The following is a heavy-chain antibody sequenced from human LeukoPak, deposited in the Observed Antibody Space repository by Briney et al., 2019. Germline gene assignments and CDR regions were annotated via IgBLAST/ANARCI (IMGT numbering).Heavy chain of an antibody. V-gene: IGHV4-59*01. Sequence: PSETLSLTCTVSGGSISSYYWSWIRQPPGKGLEWIGYIYYSGSTNYNPSPKSRVTISVDTSKNQFSLKLSSVTAADTAVHYCARAIAAAGGAFDIWGQGTMVTVSS. J-gene: IGHJ3*02. CDR3: ARAIAAAGGAFDI. CDR1: GGSISSYY. D-gene: IGHD6-13*01. CDR2: IYYSGST.